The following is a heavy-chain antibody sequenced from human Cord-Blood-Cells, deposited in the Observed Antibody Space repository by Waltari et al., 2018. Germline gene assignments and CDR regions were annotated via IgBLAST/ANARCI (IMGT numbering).Heavy chain of an antibody. Sequence: QVQLQESGPGLVKPSETLSLTCTVSGGSISSYSWSWIRRPPGKVLEWIGYIYYSGSTNYNPSLKSRVTISVDTSKNQFSLKLSSVTAADTAVYYCARQPDDSSGYYYAFDIWGQGTMVTVSS. J-gene: IGHJ3*02. D-gene: IGHD3-22*01. CDR3: ARQPDDSSGYYYAFDI. V-gene: IGHV4-59*08. CDR1: GGSISSYS. CDR2: IYYSGST.